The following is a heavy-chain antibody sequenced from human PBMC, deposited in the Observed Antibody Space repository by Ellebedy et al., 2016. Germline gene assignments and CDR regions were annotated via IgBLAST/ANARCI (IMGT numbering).Heavy chain of an antibody. CDR3: AREAGRCSSTSCYDPRGWFNP. J-gene: IGHJ5*02. Sequence: GSLRLSXTVSGGSISSSSYYWGWIRQPPGKGLEWIGSIYYSGSTYYNPSLKSRVTISVDTSKNQFSLKLSSVTAADTAVYYCAREAGRCSSTSCYDPRGWFNPWGQGTLVTVSS. CDR2: IYYSGST. D-gene: IGHD2-2*01. V-gene: IGHV4-39*07. CDR1: GGSISSSSYY.